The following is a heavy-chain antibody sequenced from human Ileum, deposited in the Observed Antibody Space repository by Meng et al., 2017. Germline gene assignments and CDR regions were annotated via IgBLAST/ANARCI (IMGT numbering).Heavy chain of an antibody. D-gene: IGHD1-1*01. J-gene: IGHJ5*02. V-gene: IGHV3-21*01. Sequence: EVQLVESGGALVKPGGSLRLSCAASGFTFSSYSMNWGSQAPGKGLEWVSSISSSSSYIYYADSLKGRFTISRDNAKNSLYLQMNSLRAEDTAVYYCARERQDNRWFDPWGQGTLVTVSS. CDR3: ARERQDNRWFDP. CDR2: ISSSSSYI. CDR1: GFTFSSYS.